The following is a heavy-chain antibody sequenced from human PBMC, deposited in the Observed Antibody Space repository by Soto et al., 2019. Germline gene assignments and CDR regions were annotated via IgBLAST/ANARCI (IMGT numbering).Heavy chain of an antibody. Sequence: GSLRLSCAASGFTFSSYAMHWVRQAPGKGLEWVAVISYDGSNKYYADSVKGRFTISRDNSKNTLYLQMNSLRAEDTAVYYCAREPDSSGYSYGYIDYYYYYGMDVWGQGTTVTVSS. CDR2: ISYDGSNK. J-gene: IGHJ6*02. CDR3: AREPDSSGYSYGYIDYYYYYGMDV. CDR1: GFTFSSYA. V-gene: IGHV3-30-3*01. D-gene: IGHD5-18*01.